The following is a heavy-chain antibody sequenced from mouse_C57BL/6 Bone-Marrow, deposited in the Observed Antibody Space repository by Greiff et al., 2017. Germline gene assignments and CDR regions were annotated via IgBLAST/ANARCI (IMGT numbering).Heavy chain of an antibody. CDR3: ARSKNWDAWFAY. D-gene: IGHD4-1*01. CDR1: GYAFTNYL. V-gene: IGHV1-54*01. CDR2: IDPGSGGT. J-gene: IGHJ3*01. Sequence: VQLQESGAELVRPGTSVKVSCKASGYAFTNYLIEWVKQRPGQGLEWIGVIDPGSGGTTYNEKFKGKATLTEDKSSSTAYMQLSSLTSEDSEVYVCARSKNWDAWFAYWGQGTLVTVSA.